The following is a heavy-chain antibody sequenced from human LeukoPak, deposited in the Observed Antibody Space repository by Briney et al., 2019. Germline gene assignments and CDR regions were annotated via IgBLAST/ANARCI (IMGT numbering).Heavy chain of an antibody. V-gene: IGHV3-21*01. Sequence: GGSLRLSCAASGFTFSSYSMNWVRQAPGKGLEWVSSISSSSSYIYYADSVKGRFTISRDNAKNSLYLQMNSLRAEDTAVYYCARDPSSRFYYGMDVWGKGTTVTVSS. CDR3: ARDPSSRFYYGMDV. CDR2: ISSSSSYI. J-gene: IGHJ6*04. CDR1: GFTFSSYS.